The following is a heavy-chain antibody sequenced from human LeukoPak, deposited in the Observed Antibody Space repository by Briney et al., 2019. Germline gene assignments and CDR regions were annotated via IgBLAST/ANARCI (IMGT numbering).Heavy chain of an antibody. CDR1: GFTFSNYW. Sequence: GGSLRLSCAASGFTFSNYWMSWVRQAPGKGLEWAANIRQDGSEIYYVDSVKGRFTISRDNAKNSLFLQMNSLRAEDTAVYYCARDKIVGATYFDYWGQGTLVTVSS. CDR2: IRQDGSEI. CDR3: ARDKIVGATYFDY. D-gene: IGHD1-26*01. J-gene: IGHJ4*02. V-gene: IGHV3-7*01.